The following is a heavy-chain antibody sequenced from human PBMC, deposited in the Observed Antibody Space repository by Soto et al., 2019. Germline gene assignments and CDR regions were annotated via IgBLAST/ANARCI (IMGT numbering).Heavy chain of an antibody. D-gene: IGHD2-15*01. CDR1: GGSFSGYY. J-gene: IGHJ1*01. CDR2: INHSGST. CDR3: ARVSYAPYCSGGSCRNLKYFQH. V-gene: IGHV4-34*01. Sequence: SETLSLTCAVYGGSFSGYYWSWIRQPPGKGLEWIGEINHSGSTNYNPSLKSRVTISVDTSKNQFSLKLSSVTAADTAVYYCARVSYAPYCSGGSCRNLKYFQHWGQGTLVTVSS.